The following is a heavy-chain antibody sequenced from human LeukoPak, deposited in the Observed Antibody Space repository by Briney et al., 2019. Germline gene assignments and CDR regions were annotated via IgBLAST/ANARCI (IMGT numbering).Heavy chain of an antibody. CDR1: GFTFSDYW. D-gene: IGHD5-18*01. J-gene: IGHJ4*02. Sequence: PGGSLRLSCAASGFTFSDYWMHWVRQAPGKGLMGVSRINTDGSTTTYADSVKGRFTISRDNAKNTLYLQMNSLRVEDTAVYYCARGRYSYGAFDYWGQGTLVTVSS. CDR3: ARGRYSYGAFDY. CDR2: INTDGSTT. V-gene: IGHV3-74*01.